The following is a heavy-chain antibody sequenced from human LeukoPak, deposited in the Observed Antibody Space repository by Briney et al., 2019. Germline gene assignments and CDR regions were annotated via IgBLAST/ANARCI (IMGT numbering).Heavy chain of an antibody. CDR2: ISGSGGST. D-gene: IGHD1-26*01. J-gene: IGHJ4*02. CDR1: GFTFSSYS. Sequence: PGGSLRLSCAASGFTFSSYSMNWVRQAPGKGLEWVSAISGSGGSTYYADSVKGRFTISRDNSKNTLYLQMNSLRAEDTAVYYRAKNQWELYYWGQGTLVTVSS. V-gene: IGHV3-23*01. CDR3: AKNQWELYY.